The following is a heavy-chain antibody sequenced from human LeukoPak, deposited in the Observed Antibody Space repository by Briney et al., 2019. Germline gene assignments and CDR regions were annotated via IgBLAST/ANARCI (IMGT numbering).Heavy chain of an antibody. D-gene: IGHD3-10*02. CDR1: GFTINNYG. V-gene: IGHV3-23*01. Sequence: PGGSLRLSCAASGFTINNYGMSWVRQTPGKGLEWVSGISGSGGSTYYADSVKGRFIISRDNSKKTMYLQMNSLRAEDTAVYYCAELGITMIGGVWGKGTTVTISS. J-gene: IGHJ6*04. CDR3: AELGITMIGGV. CDR2: ISGSGGST.